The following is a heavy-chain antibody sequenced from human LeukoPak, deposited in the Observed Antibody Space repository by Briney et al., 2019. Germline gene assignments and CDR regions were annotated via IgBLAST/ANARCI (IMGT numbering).Heavy chain of an antibody. CDR1: GFTVSNNY. Sequence: GXSLRLSCAASGFTVSNNYMSWVRQAPGKGLEWVSVIYSGGSTYSSDSVKGRFTISRDNSKNTLYLQMNSLRAEDTAVYYCARDFLGSSGWYRYFDYWGQGTLVTVSS. V-gene: IGHV3-53*01. CDR2: IYSGGST. J-gene: IGHJ4*02. D-gene: IGHD6-19*01. CDR3: ARDFLGSSGWYRYFDY.